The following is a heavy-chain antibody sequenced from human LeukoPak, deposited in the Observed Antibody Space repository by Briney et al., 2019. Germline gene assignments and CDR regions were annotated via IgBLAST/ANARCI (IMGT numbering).Heavy chain of an antibody. V-gene: IGHV1-69*04. CDR2: IIPILGIA. Sequence: SVKVSCKASGGTFSSYAISWVRQAPGQGLEWMGRIIPILGIANYAQKFQGRVTITADKSTSTAYMELSSLRSEDTAVYYCARDDDRPDNGLDYWGQGTLVTVSS. D-gene: IGHD3-22*01. CDR3: ARDDDRPDNGLDY. J-gene: IGHJ4*02. CDR1: GGTFSSYA.